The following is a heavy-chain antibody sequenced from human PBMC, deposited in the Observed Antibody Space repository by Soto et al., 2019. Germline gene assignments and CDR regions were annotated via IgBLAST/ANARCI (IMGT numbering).Heavy chain of an antibody. CDR3: ARALYCSGGSCSPLRCMDV. J-gene: IGHJ6*02. Sequence: SETLSLTCAVFGYSISSGYYWGWIRQPPGKGLEWIGTIYHSGSTYYSPSLRSRVTISVDTSKHQFSLQLNSVTAADTAVYYCARALYCSGGSCSPLRCMDVWGQVTTVTVSS. D-gene: IGHD2-15*01. CDR1: GYSISSGYY. V-gene: IGHV4-38-2*01. CDR2: IYHSGST.